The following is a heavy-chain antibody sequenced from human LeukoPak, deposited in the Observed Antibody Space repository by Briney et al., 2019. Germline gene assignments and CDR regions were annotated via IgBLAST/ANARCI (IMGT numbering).Heavy chain of an antibody. J-gene: IGHJ4*02. D-gene: IGHD6-25*01. CDR2: ILPDGSKK. V-gene: IGHV3-7*03. CDR3: VRGPHIAATSY. Sequence: PGGSLRLSCAASEFDFSFYWMTWVRQAPGKGLEWVANILPDGSKKYYLDSVKGRFAISRDNAKKSLYLQINTLRAEDTAVYYCVRGPHIAATSYWGQGTLVTVSS. CDR1: EFDFSFYW.